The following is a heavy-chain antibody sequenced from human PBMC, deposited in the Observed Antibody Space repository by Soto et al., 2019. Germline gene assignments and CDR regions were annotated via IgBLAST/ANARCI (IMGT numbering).Heavy chain of an antibody. CDR1: GFTFSNHW. Sequence: EVQLVVSGGGLVQPGGSLRLSCAASGFTFSNHWMTWVRQAPGKGLEWVATIKQDGSEKYYGDSVQGRVTISRDNAKNSLFLQMNSLRAEDTAVYYCARERDSSGWFAEYFQHWGQGTLVTVSS. D-gene: IGHD6-19*01. J-gene: IGHJ1*01. V-gene: IGHV3-7*01. CDR3: ARERDSSGWFAEYFQH. CDR2: IKQDGSEK.